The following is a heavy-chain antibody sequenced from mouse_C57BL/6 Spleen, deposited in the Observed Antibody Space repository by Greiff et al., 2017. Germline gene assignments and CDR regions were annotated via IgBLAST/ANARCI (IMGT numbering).Heavy chain of an antibody. V-gene: IGHV1-64*01. J-gene: IGHJ1*03. CDR2: IHPNSGST. CDR1: GYTFTSYW. Sequence: QVQLQQPGAELVKPGASVKLSCKASGYTFTSYWMPWVKQRPGQGLEWIGMIHPNSGSTNYNEKFKSKATLTVDKSSSTAYMQLSSLTSEDSAVYYCARVGDGYYERYFDVWGTGTTVTVSS. CDR3: ARVGDGYYERYFDV. D-gene: IGHD2-3*01.